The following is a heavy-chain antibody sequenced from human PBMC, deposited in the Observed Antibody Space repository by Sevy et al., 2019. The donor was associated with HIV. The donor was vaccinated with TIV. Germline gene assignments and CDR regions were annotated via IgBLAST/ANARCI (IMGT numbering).Heavy chain of an antibody. CDR3: TRQAIYCSGNTCYHPYYFDS. J-gene: IGHJ4*02. D-gene: IGHD2-15*01. CDR2: IRSKAKSYAT. CDR1: GFIFSGSA. V-gene: IGHV3-73*01. Sequence: GGSLRLSCTASGFIFSGSAIHWVRQASGKGLEWVGRIRSKAKSYATAYAASVKGRFIISRDDSKNTGYLQMNSLKTEDTAVYYCTRQAIYCSGNTCYHPYYFDSWGQGTLVTVSS.